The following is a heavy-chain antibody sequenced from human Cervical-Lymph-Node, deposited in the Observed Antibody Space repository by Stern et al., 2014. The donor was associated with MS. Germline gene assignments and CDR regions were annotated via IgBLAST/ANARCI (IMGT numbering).Heavy chain of an antibody. Sequence: VQLVESGGGVVQPGRSLRLSCAASGFTFSSDAMQWVRQAPGKGPERMAVISSDGSNNYYADPLKGRFTNSRDNSKNTPYLPMNSLSAEDTGVYYCAKDQRDEAVSAARVYGVDVWGQGTTVTVSS. CDR2: ISSDGSNN. D-gene: IGHD2-15*01. J-gene: IGHJ6*02. CDR1: GFTFSSDA. CDR3: AKDQRDEAVSAARVYGVDV. V-gene: IGHV3-30*18.